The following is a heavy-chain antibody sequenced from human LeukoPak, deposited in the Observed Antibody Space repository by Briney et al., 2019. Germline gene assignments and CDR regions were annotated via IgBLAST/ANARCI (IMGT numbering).Heavy chain of an antibody. CDR3: ARGGGGMDV. D-gene: IGHD3-16*01. V-gene: IGHV3-7*01. Sequence: PGGSLRLSCAASGFTFSSYWMSWVRQAPGKGLEWVANINQDGSEKYYVDSAKGRVTISRDNAKNSLYLQMNTLRAEDTAVYHCARGGGGMDVWGKGTTVTVSS. J-gene: IGHJ6*04. CDR2: INQDGSEK. CDR1: GFTFSSYW.